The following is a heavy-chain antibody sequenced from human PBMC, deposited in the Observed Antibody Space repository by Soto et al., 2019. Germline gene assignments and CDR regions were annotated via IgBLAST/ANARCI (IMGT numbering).Heavy chain of an antibody. CDR1: GFTFSIYT. CDR2: ISDTSSHI. Sequence: PGGSLRLSCADSGFTFSIYTMTWVRQAPGRGLEWVSSISDTSSHIYYSDSVEGRFTVSRDNAKNSLYLQVNSLSAEDTAVYYCARVRSGGSGYFDYWGQGTLVTVSS. J-gene: IGHJ4*02. CDR3: ARVRSGGSGYFDY. D-gene: IGHD2-15*01. V-gene: IGHV3-21*01.